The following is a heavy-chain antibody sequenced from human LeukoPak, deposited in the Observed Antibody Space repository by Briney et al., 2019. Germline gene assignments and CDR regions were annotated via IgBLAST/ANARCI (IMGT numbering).Heavy chain of an antibody. D-gene: IGHD6-13*01. Sequence: GGSLRLSCAASGFTFSSYGMHWVRQAPGKGLEWVAVIWYDGSNKYYADSVKGRFTISRDNSKNTLYLQMNSLRAEDTAVYYCAKGSYSSSWFGPYYFDYWGQGTLVTVSS. CDR1: GFTFSSYG. J-gene: IGHJ4*02. CDR3: AKGSYSSSWFGPYYFDY. CDR2: IWYDGSNK. V-gene: IGHV3-30*02.